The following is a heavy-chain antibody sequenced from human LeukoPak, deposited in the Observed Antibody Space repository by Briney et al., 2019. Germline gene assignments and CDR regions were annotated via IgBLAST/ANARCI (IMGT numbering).Heavy chain of an antibody. CDR1: GFTFDDYG. CDR3: ARAVGTFPYYYYYYGMDV. Sequence: GGSLRLSCAASGFTFDDYGMSWVRQAPGKGLEWVSGINWNGGSTGYADSVKGRFTISRDNAKNPLYLQMNSLRAEDTALYHCARAVGTFPYYYYYYGMDVWGQGTTVTVSS. V-gene: IGHV3-20*01. J-gene: IGHJ6*02. CDR2: INWNGGST. D-gene: IGHD3-16*01.